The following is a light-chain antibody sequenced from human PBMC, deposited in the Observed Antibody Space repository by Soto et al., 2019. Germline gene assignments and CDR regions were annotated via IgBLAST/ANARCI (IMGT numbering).Light chain of an antibody. V-gene: IGKV4-1*01. J-gene: IGKJ2*01. CDR2: WAS. CDR3: QQYYSTLMYT. CDR1: QSVLYSSNNKNY. Sequence: DIMMTQSPDSLAVSLGERATINCKSSQSVLYSSNNKNYLSWYQQKPGQPPKLLIYWASTRESGVPDRFSGSGSGTDFTLTISSPQAEDVAVYYCQQYYSTLMYTFGQGTKLEIK.